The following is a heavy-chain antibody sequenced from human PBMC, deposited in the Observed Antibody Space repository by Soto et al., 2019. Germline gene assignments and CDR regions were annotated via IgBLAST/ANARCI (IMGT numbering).Heavy chain of an antibody. V-gene: IGHV3-64D*06. J-gene: IGHJ6*02. CDR3: VIVLWFGQPPLCCTDV. Sequence: GGSLRLSCSASGFTFSSYAMHWVRQAPGKGLEYVSAISSNGGSTYYADSVKGRFTISRDNSKNTLYLQMSSLRAEDTAVYYCVIVLWFGQPPLCCTDVPGPGTSVT. CDR1: GFTFSSYA. CDR2: ISSNGGST. D-gene: IGHD3-10*01.